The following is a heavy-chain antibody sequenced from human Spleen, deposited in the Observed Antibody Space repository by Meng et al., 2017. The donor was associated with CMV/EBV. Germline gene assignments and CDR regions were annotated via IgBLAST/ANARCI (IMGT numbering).Heavy chain of an antibody. V-gene: IGHV3-30*02. CDR2: IRHDGTTK. J-gene: IGHJ3*02. D-gene: IGHD2-2*01. CDR1: GFTFDNYG. Sequence: GESLKISCAASGFTFDNYGMHWVRQTPGKGLEWVAFIRHDGTTKFYGDSVKGRFTISRDNSKNTVYLQMNSLRVDDTAVYYCARGVPAPVGDTFDIWGQGTMVTVSS. CDR3: ARGVPAPVGDTFDI.